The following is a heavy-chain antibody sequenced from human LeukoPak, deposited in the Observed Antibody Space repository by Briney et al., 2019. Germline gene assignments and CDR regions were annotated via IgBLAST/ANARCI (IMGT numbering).Heavy chain of an antibody. Sequence: SETLSLTCAVYGGSFSVYYWSWIRQPPGKGLEWIGEINHSGSTNYNPSLKSRVTISVDTSKNQFSLKLSSVTAADTAVYYCARGRADSGWRPYFDYWGQGTLVTVSS. D-gene: IGHD6-19*01. CDR1: GGSFSVYY. V-gene: IGHV4-34*01. CDR3: ARGRADSGWRPYFDY. J-gene: IGHJ4*02. CDR2: INHSGST.